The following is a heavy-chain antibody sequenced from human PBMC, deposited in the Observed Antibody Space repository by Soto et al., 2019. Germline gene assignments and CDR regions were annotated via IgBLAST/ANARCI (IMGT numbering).Heavy chain of an antibody. Sequence: QVQLVQSGAEVKKPGSSVKVSCKASGDTFTTYTINWVRQAPGQGLEWMGGIVPILGAGTYAQKFQGRVTITADRSTTTAYLDLSSLRSDDTAVYYCAREGEGIPAHRYWGQGTLVTVSS. D-gene: IGHD3-16*01. V-gene: IGHV1-69*06. CDR1: GDTFTTYT. J-gene: IGHJ4*02. CDR3: AREGEGIPAHRY. CDR2: IVPILGAG.